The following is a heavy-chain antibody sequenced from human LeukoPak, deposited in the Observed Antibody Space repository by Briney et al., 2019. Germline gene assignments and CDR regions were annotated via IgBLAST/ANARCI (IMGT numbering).Heavy chain of an antibody. J-gene: IGHJ4*02. CDR2: INHSGST. CDR1: GGSFSGYY. V-gene: IGHV4-34*01. Sequence: KSSETLSLTCAVYGGSFSGYYWSWIRQPPGKGLEWIGEINHSGSTNYNPSLKSRVTISVDTSKNQFSLKLSSVTAADTAVYYCATPGAAEKLVYWGQGTLVTVSS. D-gene: IGHD6-13*01. CDR3: ATPGAAEKLVY.